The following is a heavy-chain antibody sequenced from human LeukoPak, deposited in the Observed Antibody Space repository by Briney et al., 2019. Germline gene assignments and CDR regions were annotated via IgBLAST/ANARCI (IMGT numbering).Heavy chain of an antibody. CDR3: AKFYDGYSYGLLDY. D-gene: IGHD5-18*01. J-gene: IGHJ4*02. V-gene: IGHV3-23*01. Sequence: GGSLRLSCAASGFTFSSYAMSWVRQAPGKGLEWVSAISGSGGSTYYADSVKGRFTISRDNSKNTLYQQMNSLRAEDTAVYYCAKFYDGYSYGLLDYWGQGTLVTVSS. CDR2: ISGSGGST. CDR1: GFTFSSYA.